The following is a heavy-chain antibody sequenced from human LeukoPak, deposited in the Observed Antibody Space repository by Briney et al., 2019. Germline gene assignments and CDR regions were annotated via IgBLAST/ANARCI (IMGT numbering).Heavy chain of an antibody. CDR3: AKTPSSWYLYNWFDP. V-gene: IGHV3-23*01. D-gene: IGHD6-13*01. J-gene: IGHJ5*02. CDR2: ISGSGGST. CDR1: GFTFSSYA. Sequence: PGGSLRLSCAASGFTFSSYAMSWVRQAPGKGLEWVSAISGSGGSTYYADSVKGRFTISRDNSKNTLYLQMNSLRAEDTAVYYCAKTPSSWYLYNWFDPWGQGTLVTVSS.